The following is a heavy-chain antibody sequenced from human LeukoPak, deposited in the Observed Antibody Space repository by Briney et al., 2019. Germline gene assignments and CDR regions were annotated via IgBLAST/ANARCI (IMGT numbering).Heavy chain of an antibody. J-gene: IGHJ3*02. CDR2: IYYSGST. CDR3: ARHGVFGVVTTDAFDI. D-gene: IGHD3-3*01. CDR1: GGSISSYY. V-gene: IGHV4-39*01. Sequence: ASETLSLTCTVSGGSISSYYWGWIRQPPGKGLECIGTIYYSGSTYYNPSLKSRVTISVDTSKNQFSLKLSSVTAADTAVYYCARHGVFGVVTTDAFDIWGQGTMVTVSS.